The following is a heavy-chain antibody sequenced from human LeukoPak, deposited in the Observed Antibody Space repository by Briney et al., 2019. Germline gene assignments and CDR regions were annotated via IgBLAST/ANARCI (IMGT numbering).Heavy chain of an antibody. V-gene: IGHV3-48*04. Sequence: GGSLRLSCAASGFTFSSYSMKWVRQAPGKGLEWVSYISSSSSTIYYADSVKGRFTVSRDNAKNSLYLQMNSLRAEDTAVYYCARVRGCSSTSCYGEFDYWGQGTLVTVSS. D-gene: IGHD2-2*01. CDR2: ISSSSSTI. CDR3: ARVRGCSSTSCYGEFDY. CDR1: GFTFSSYS. J-gene: IGHJ4*02.